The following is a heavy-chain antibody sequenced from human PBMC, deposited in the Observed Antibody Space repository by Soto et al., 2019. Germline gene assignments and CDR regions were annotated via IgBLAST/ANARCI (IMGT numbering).Heavy chain of an antibody. V-gene: IGHV4-59*01. CDR2: IYYSGST. Sequence: LSLTCTVSGGSISSYYWSWIRQPPGKGLEWIGYIYYSGSTNYNPSLKSRVTISVDTSKNQFSLKLSSVTAADTAVYYCARERKYYYGSGSSYSGYYGMDVWGQGTTVTVSS. D-gene: IGHD3-10*01. J-gene: IGHJ6*02. CDR3: ARERKYYYGSGSSYSGYYGMDV. CDR1: GGSISSYY.